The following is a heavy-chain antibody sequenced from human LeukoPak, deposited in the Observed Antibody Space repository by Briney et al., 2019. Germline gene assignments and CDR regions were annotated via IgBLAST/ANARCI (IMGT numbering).Heavy chain of an antibody. D-gene: IGHD6-13*01. CDR2: IGSTI. CDR3: VRDTSVADSSIAFDY. Sequence: GGSLRLSCAASGFIFSNYAMTWVRQAPGKGLEWVSSIGSTIDYADSVKGRFTTSRDNCENTLYLQMNSLSAEHSAVYYCVRDTSVADSSIAFDYCGQGALVTVSS. CDR1: GFIFSNYA. J-gene: IGHJ4*02. V-gene: IGHV3-23*05.